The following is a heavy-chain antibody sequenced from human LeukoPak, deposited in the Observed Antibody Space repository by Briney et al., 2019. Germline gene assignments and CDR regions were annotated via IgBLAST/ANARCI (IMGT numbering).Heavy chain of an antibody. J-gene: IGHJ2*01. CDR3: ARVRRYGYHSGGSADWYFDL. CDR2: IYPGDSDT. D-gene: IGHD3-22*01. CDR1: GYSLANYW. V-gene: IGHV5-51*01. Sequence: GESLKISCKGSGYSLANYWIAWVRQTPGKGLEWMGIIYPGDSDTRYSPSFQGQVTFSADKSISTAYLQWSSLKASDTAMYYCARVRRYGYHSGGSADWYFDLWGRGTLVTVSS.